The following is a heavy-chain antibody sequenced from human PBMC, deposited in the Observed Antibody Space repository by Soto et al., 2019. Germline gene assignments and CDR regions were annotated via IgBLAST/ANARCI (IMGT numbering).Heavy chain of an antibody. V-gene: IGHV4-38-2*01. CDR1: GYSISSGYY. Sequence: SETLSLTCAVSGYSISSGYYWGWIRQPPGKGLEWIGSIYHSGSTYYNPSLKSRVTISVDTSKNQFSLKLSSVTAADTAVYYCARXEEVWIFGVVTPYGMDVWGQGTTVTVSS. J-gene: IGHJ6*02. CDR2: IYHSGST. CDR3: ARXEEVWIFGVVTPYGMDV. D-gene: IGHD3-3*01.